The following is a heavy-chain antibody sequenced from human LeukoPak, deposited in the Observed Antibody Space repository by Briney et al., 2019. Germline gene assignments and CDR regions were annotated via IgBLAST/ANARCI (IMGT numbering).Heavy chain of an antibody. CDR3: ARQIAAPDLYYFDY. Sequence: SETLSLTCTVSGGSISSYYWSWIRQPPGKGLEWIGYIYYSGSTNYNPSLKSRVTISVDTSKNQFSLKLSSVTAADTAVYYCARQIAAPDLYYFDYWGQGTLVTVSS. J-gene: IGHJ4*02. V-gene: IGHV4-59*08. CDR2: IYYSGST. D-gene: IGHD6-6*01. CDR1: GGSISSYY.